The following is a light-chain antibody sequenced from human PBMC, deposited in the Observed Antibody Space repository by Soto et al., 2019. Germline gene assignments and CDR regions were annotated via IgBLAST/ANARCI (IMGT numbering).Light chain of an antibody. CDR3: QHYGSSWT. CDR2: GAS. CDR1: QSVSSSY. J-gene: IGKJ1*01. V-gene: IGKV3-20*01. Sequence: EIVLTQSPGTLSLSPGERATLSCRASQSVSSSYLAWYQQKAGQAPRLLIYGASNRATGIPDRFSGSGSGTDFILTISRLEPEDFAVYYCQHYGSSWTFGQGT.